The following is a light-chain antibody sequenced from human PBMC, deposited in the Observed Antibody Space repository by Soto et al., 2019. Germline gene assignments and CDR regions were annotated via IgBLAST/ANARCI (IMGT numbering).Light chain of an antibody. CDR2: AAS. CDR3: QQYGTSPHT. Sequence: EIVLTQSPGTLSLSPGERATLSCRASQSVSSNYLAWYQQKPGQAPRLLIYAASSRATDIPDRVSGSGSGTDFTLTISRLEPEDSAVYSCQQYGTSPHTFGQGTKLEIK. CDR1: QSVSSNY. J-gene: IGKJ2*01. V-gene: IGKV3-20*01.